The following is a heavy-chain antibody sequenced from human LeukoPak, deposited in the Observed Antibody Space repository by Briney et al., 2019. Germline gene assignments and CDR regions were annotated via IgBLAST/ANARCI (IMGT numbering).Heavy chain of an antibody. V-gene: IGHV4-59*01. J-gene: IGHJ4*02. CDR3: ARDSDYGDYPNLFDY. Sequence: SETLSLTCTVSGGSISNYYWTWIRQPPGKGLEWIGYIYYSGSTNYNPSLTSRVTMSVDTSKKQFSLKLSSVTAADTAVYYCARDSDYGDYPNLFDYWGQGTLVTVSS. CDR2: IYYSGST. D-gene: IGHD4-17*01. CDR1: GGSISNYY.